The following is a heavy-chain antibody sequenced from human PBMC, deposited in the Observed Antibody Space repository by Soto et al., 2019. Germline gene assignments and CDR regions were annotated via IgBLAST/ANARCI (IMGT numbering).Heavy chain of an antibody. J-gene: IGHJ4*02. CDR1: GFTFRTYD. V-gene: IGHV3-30*03. CDR3: ARGSSSWYVSFDY. CDR2: ISYDGNDK. D-gene: IGHD6-13*01. Sequence: PGGSLRLSCAASGFTFRTYDMHWVRQAPGKGLEWVALISYDGNDKHHSDSVKGRFTISRDNSKNTLYLQMNSLRADDTAVYYCARGSSSWYVSFDYWGQGILVTVSS.